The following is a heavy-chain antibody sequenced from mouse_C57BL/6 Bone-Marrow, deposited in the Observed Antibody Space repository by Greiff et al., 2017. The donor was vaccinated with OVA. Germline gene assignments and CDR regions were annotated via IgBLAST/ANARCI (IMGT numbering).Heavy chain of an antibody. CDR2: IYPRDGST. Sequence: QVQLQQSGPELVKPGASVKLSCKASGYTFTSYDINWVKQRPGQGLEWIGWIYPRDGSTKYNEKFKGKATLTVDTSSSTAYMELHSLTSEDSAVYFCARESHYYGSSHWYFDVWGTGTTVTVSS. CDR1: GYTFTSYD. V-gene: IGHV1-85*01. D-gene: IGHD1-1*01. CDR3: ARESHYYGSSHWYFDV. J-gene: IGHJ1*03.